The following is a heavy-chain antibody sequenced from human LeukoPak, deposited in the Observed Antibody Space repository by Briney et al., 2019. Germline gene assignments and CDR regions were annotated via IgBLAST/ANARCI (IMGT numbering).Heavy chain of an antibody. CDR1: GFTFDDYA. J-gene: IGHJ4*02. Sequence: GRSLRLSCAASGFTFDDYAMPWVRQAPGKGLEWVSGISWNSGSIGYADSVKGRFTISRDNAKNSLYLQMNSLRAEDTALYYCAKDKNWNYGGNLDYWGQGTLVTVSS. D-gene: IGHD1-7*01. CDR3: AKDKNWNYGGNLDY. CDR2: ISWNSGSI. V-gene: IGHV3-9*01.